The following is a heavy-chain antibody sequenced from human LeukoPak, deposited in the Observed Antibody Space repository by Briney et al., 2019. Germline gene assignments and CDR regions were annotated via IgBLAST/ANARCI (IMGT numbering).Heavy chain of an antibody. CDR1: GFIFSSYS. J-gene: IGHJ4*02. D-gene: IGHD3-16*02. CDR2: ISYDGSKK. V-gene: IGHV3-30-3*01. CDR3: ARDEVGVWGSYPH. Sequence: PGGSLRLSCAASGFIFSSYSMHWVRQAPGKGLEWVAVISYDGSKKYYADSVKGRFTISRDNSKNTLYLQMNSLRAEDTAVYYCARDEVGVWGSYPHWGQGTLVTVSS.